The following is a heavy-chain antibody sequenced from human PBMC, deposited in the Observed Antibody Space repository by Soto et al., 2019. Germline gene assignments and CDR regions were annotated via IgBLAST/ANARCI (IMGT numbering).Heavy chain of an antibody. CDR3: ARELQGLYYFDY. D-gene: IGHD4-4*01. CDR1: DGSITSSNNF. Sequence: SETLSLTCTVSDGSITSSNNFWGWIRQPPGKGLEWIGTIFYGGNTYYNPSLKSRVTMSVDTFKNQFSLRLSSLRSDDTAVYYCARELQGLYYFDYWGQGTLVTVSS. J-gene: IGHJ4*02. CDR2: IFYGGNT. V-gene: IGHV4-39*02.